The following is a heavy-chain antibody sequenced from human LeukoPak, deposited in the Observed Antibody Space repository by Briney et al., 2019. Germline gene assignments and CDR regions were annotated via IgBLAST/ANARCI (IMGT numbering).Heavy chain of an antibody. CDR1: GGSISSYC. CDR2: IYYSGST. CDR3: ARETYYYGSGSYPHFDY. V-gene: IGHV4-59*01. J-gene: IGHJ4*02. D-gene: IGHD3-10*01. Sequence: SESLSLTCTVAGGSISSYCWSWVRQPPGEGLEWIVYIYYSGSTNYNPSLKSRVTISVDTSKNQFSLKLSSVTAADTAVYYCARETYYYGSGSYPHFDYWGQGTLVTVSS.